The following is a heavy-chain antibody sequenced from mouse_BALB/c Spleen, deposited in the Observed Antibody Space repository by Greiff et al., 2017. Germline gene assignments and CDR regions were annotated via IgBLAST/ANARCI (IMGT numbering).Heavy chain of an antibody. Sequence: QVQLQQSGPGLVQPSQSLSITCTVSGFSLTSYGVHWVRQSPGKGLEWLGVICSGGSTDYNAAFISRLSISKDNSKSQVFFKMNSLQANDTAIYYCARNAGYGSSPRAMDYWGQGTSVTVSS. CDR2: ICSGGST. CDR3: ARNAGYGSSPRAMDY. V-gene: IGHV2-2*02. D-gene: IGHD1-1*01. CDR1: GFSLTSYG. J-gene: IGHJ4*01.